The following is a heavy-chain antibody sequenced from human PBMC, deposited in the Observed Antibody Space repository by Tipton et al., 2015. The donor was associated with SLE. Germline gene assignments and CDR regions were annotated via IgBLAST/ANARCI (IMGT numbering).Heavy chain of an antibody. Sequence: SLRLSCTVSGFTFTNAWMSWVRQAPGKGLEWVGRIKSKADGGTTDYVAPVKGRFTISRDNSKNTVYLDMLSLRADDTAMYYCAGASWSYGFFDYWGQGTLVTVSP. J-gene: IGHJ4*02. V-gene: IGHV3-15*01. CDR1: GFTFTNAW. CDR3: AGASWSYGFFDY. CDR2: IKSKADGGTT. D-gene: IGHD3-10*01.